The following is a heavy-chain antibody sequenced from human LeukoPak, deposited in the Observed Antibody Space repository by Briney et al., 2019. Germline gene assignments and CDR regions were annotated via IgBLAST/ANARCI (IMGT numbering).Heavy chain of an antibody. CDR3: ARIPRQQLSPYYYYGMDV. D-gene: IGHD6-13*01. V-gene: IGHV4-4*02. Sequence: PSETLSLTCGVSGGSISTTNWWTWVRQPPGEGLEWIGEVHLSGRTHYNPSLESRVTMSVDMSENHISLRLTSVTAADTAVYYYARIPRQQLSPYYYYGMDVWGQGTTVTVSS. J-gene: IGHJ6*02. CDR1: GGSISTTNW. CDR2: VHLSGRT.